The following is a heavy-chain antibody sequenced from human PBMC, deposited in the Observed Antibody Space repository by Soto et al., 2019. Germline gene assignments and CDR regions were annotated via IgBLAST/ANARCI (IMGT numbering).Heavy chain of an antibody. J-gene: IGHJ5*02. D-gene: IGHD2-15*01. CDR3: ARDKRVVVAARPTNWFDP. CDR1: GGSISSGYY. CDR2: INHSGST. V-gene: IGHV4-34*01. Sequence: SETLSLTCTVSGGSISSGYYWSWIRQPPGKGLEWIGEINHSGSTNYNPSLKSRVTISVDTSKNQFSLKLSSVTAADTAVYYCARDKRVVVAARPTNWFDPWGQGTLVTVSS.